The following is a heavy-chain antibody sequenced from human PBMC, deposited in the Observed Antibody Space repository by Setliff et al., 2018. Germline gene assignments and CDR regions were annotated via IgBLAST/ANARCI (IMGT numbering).Heavy chain of an antibody. CDR3: AKGAHFSNYARVFDP. V-gene: IGHV3-7*03. D-gene: IGHD4-4*01. J-gene: IGHJ5*02. CDR2: INEAGREK. CDR1: GFTFSSLW. Sequence: GSLRLSCAASGFTFSSLWMSWVRQAPGKGLEWVANINEAGREKFYVDSVKGRFAISRDNARNSLYLQMSSLRAEDTAFYFCAKGAHFSNYARVFDPWGQGTLVTVSS.